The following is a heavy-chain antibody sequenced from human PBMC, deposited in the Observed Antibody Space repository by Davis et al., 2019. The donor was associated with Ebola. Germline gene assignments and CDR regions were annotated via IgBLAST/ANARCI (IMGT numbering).Heavy chain of an antibody. CDR3: ANDDY. CDR1: GVSIYSYY. CDR2: IYFGGSA. D-gene: IGHD3-3*01. V-gene: IGHV4-59*01. J-gene: IGHJ4*02. Sequence: PSETLSLTCVVSGVSIYSYYWSWVRPSPGKGLEWIGYIYFGGSASYSPSLENRATISIDTSKNQVSLKMTSVTPADTAVYYCANDDYWGQGTLVTVSS.